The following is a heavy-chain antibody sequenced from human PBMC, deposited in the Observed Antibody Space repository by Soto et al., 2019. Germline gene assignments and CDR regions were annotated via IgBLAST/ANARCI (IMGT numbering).Heavy chain of an antibody. CDR2: LNGSGGST. V-gene: IGHV3-23*01. J-gene: IGHJ4*02. CDR3: ARGFTAGKGAPPYY. CDR1: GFTFSNYA. D-gene: IGHD3-10*01. Sequence: EVRLLESGGGLVQPGGSLSLSCAASGFTFSNYAMTWVRQAPGKGLEWVSGLNGSGGSTSSADSVKGRFAISRDNSKNTLYWRMNSLRDGDAAVYYCARGFTAGKGAPPYYWCQGTLVTVSS.